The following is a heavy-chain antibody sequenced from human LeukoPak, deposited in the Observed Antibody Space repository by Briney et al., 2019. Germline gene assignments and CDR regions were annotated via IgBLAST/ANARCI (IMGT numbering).Heavy chain of an antibody. CDR1: GFSFSSYA. V-gene: IGHV3-30-3*01. CDR2: ISYDGSNK. D-gene: IGHD2-2*01. Sequence: PGGSLRLSCAASGFSFSSYAMHWVRQAPGKGLEWVAVISYDGSNKYYADSVKGRFTISRDNSKNTLYLQMNSLRAEDTAVYYCARDGIPREVVVPAASRFQHWGQGTLVTVSS. CDR3: ARDGIPREVVVPAASRFQH. J-gene: IGHJ1*01.